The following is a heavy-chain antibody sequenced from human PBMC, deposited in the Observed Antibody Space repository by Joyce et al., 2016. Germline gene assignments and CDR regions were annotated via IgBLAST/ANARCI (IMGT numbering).Heavy chain of an antibody. J-gene: IGHJ4*02. CDR2: INPNSGET. CDR3: ARTLAHCRGGSCY. V-gene: IGHV1-2*02. Sequence: QVQLVQSGAEVKKPGASVMVSCKASGYPFTEYYIHWVRQAPGQGLEWMGWINPNSGETNYEKKFKGRVTMTRDTSISTAHMELSSLRSDDTAVDYCARTLAHCRGGSCYWAQGTLLTVSS. CDR1: GYPFTEYY. D-gene: IGHD2-15*01.